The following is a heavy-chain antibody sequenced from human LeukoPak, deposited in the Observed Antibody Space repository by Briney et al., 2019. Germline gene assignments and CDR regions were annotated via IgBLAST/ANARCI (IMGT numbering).Heavy chain of an antibody. Sequence: GGSLRLSCAASGFTFSSYEMNWVRQAPGKGLEWVSAISGSGGSTYYADSVKGRFTISRDNSKNTLYLQMNSLRAEDTAVYYCAKLEYFYDPPFYWGQGTLVIVSS. J-gene: IGHJ4*02. D-gene: IGHD3-22*01. CDR2: ISGSGGST. CDR1: GFTFSSYE. CDR3: AKLEYFYDPPFY. V-gene: IGHV3-23*01.